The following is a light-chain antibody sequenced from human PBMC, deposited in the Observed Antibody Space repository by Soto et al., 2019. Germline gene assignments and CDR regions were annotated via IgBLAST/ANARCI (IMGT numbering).Light chain of an antibody. CDR1: QNIRSY. CDR3: QQTYLPLYT. J-gene: IGKJ2*01. CDR2: GVS. Sequence: DIQMTQSPSSLSASVGDRVTITCRASQNIRSYLNWYQHKAGKAPTLVIFGVSRLQGGVPPRFSGSGSGTHFTLTISSLQPEDFATYYCQQTYLPLYTFGQGPQLEIK. V-gene: IGKV1-39*01.